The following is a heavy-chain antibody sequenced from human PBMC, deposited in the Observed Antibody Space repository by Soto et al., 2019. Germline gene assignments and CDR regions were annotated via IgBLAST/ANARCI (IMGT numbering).Heavy chain of an antibody. Sequence: SEPLSLPCTVSGGSISISSYYWDWIRQPPGKGLEWIGSIYYSGSTYYNPSLKSRVTISVDTSKNQFSLKLSSVTAADTAVYYCARHWVGSPKYYYDSSGYNNWFDPWGQGTLVTVSS. CDR2: IYYSGST. J-gene: IGHJ5*02. V-gene: IGHV4-39*01. CDR1: GGSISISSYY. D-gene: IGHD3-22*01. CDR3: ARHWVGSPKYYYDSSGYNNWFDP.